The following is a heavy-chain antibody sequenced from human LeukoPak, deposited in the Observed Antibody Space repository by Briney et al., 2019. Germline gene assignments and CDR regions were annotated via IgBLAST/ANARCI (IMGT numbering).Heavy chain of an antibody. CDR1: GGSISSSSYY. V-gene: IGHV4-39*07. CDR3: ARDWATHDGMDV. Sequence: PSETLSLTCTVSGGSISSSSYYWGWIRQPPGKGLEWIGSIYYSGSTYYNPSLKSRVTISVDTSKNQFSLKLSSVTAADTAVYYCARDWATHDGMDVWGQGTTVTVSS. J-gene: IGHJ6*02. CDR2: IYYSGST. D-gene: IGHD5-12*01.